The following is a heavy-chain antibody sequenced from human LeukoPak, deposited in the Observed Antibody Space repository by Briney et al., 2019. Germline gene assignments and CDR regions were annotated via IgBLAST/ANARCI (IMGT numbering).Heavy chain of an antibody. Sequence: GGSLRLSCAASGFTFSSYAMSWVRQAPGKGLECVSALSGCGGSPYYADSVKGRFTISRDNSKNALYLQMNSLRAEDTAVYYCAKRRWSTVTDLDYWGQGTLVTVSS. CDR1: GFTFSSYA. V-gene: IGHV3-23*01. CDR3: AKRRWSTVTDLDY. CDR2: LSGCGGSP. D-gene: IGHD4-17*01. J-gene: IGHJ4*02.